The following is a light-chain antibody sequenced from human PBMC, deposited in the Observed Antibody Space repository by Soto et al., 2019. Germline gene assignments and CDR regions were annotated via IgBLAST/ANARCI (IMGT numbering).Light chain of an antibody. CDR3: CSYAGSSTWV. Sequence: QSVLTQPASVSGSPGQSITISCTGTSVESYNVVSWYQQHPGKAPKVMIYEGSQRPSGVSNRFSGSKSGNTASLTISGLQAEDEAEYYCCSYAGSSTWVFGGGTKLTVL. CDR1: SVESYNV. CDR2: EGS. J-gene: IGLJ3*02. V-gene: IGLV2-23*01.